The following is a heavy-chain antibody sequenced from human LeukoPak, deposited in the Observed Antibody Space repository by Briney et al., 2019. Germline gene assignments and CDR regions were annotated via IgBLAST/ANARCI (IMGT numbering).Heavy chain of an antibody. V-gene: IGHV4-30-4*01. CDR1: GGSISSGDYY. CDR3: ARGYGSGSHYFDY. CDR2: IYHSGST. D-gene: IGHD3-10*01. Sequence: SQTLSLTCTVSGGSISSGDYYWSWIRQPPGKGLEWIGYIYHSGSTYFNPSLKSRVTISVDTSKNQFSLKLSSVTAADTALYYCARGYGSGSHYFDYWGQGSLVTVSS. J-gene: IGHJ4*02.